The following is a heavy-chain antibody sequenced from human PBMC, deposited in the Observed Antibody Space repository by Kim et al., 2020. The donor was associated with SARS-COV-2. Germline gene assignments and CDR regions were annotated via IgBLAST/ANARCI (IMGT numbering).Heavy chain of an antibody. Sequence: GGSLRLSCAASGFTFSGYAMSWVRQAPGKGLEWVSAISGSGGSTYYADAVKGRFTISRDNSKNTLYLQMNSLRAEDTAVYYCAKDLAELSPFDYWGQGTLVTVSS. J-gene: IGHJ4*02. V-gene: IGHV3-23*01. CDR3: AKDLAELSPFDY. CDR2: ISGSGGST. CDR1: GFTFSGYA. D-gene: IGHD3-16*02.